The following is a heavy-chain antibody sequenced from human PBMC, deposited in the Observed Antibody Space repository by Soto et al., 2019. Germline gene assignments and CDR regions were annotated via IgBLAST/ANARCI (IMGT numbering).Heavy chain of an antibody. CDR1: GFPFSTYG. CDR2: IWFDGSIQ. CDR3: ARDSGPFDY. D-gene: IGHD1-26*01. Sequence: PGGSLRLSCTASGFPFSTYGMHWVRQAPGKGLEWVAVIWFDGSIQYYGDSVKGRFTISRDNSKNTLYLQMNSLRAEDTAVYYCARDSGPFDYWSQGTLVTVSS. J-gene: IGHJ4*02. V-gene: IGHV3-33*01.